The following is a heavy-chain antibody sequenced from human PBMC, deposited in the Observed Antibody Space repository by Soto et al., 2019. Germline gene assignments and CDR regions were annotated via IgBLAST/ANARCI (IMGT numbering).Heavy chain of an antibody. CDR3: ARDPGASWFDA. Sequence: PGGSLRLSCAASGFTFSTFEMNWVRQAPGKGLEWASYISGTGTNIFYADSVKGRFTISRDNAKNSLYLQMNSLRVEDTAVYFCARDPGASWFDAWGQGTLVTVSS. CDR2: ISGTGTNI. CDR1: GFTFSTFE. V-gene: IGHV3-48*03. J-gene: IGHJ5*02.